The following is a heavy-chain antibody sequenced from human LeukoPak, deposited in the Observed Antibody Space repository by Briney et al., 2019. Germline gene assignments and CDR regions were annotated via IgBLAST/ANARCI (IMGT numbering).Heavy chain of an antibody. J-gene: IGHJ6*04. CDR3: ARDRRGRAVANPYYYNGMDV. Sequence: ASVKVSSTASGYMFTIYGLSWVRQAPGQGLGWMGWISAYNGNTRYAQKFQGRVTMTTDTSTRTAYMEMRSLRSDDTAVYYCARDRRGRAVANPYYYNGMDVWGEGTTVTVSS. CDR2: ISAYNGNT. CDR1: GYMFTIYG. D-gene: IGHD6-19*01. V-gene: IGHV1-18*01.